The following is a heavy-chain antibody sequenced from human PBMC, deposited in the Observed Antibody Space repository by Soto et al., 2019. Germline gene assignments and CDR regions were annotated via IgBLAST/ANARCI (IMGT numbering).Heavy chain of an antibody. V-gene: IGHV3-74*01. Sequence: EVQLVESGGGLVQPGGSLRLSCAASGFTFSSYWMHWVRQAPGKGLVWVSRINSDGSGAYYADPVKGRFTISRDNAKNTVYLQMNSLRAEDTALYYCARGLKNYDGRDVWGQGTTVTVSS. CDR3: ARGLKNYDGRDV. CDR1: GFTFSSYW. CDR2: INSDGSGA. J-gene: IGHJ6*02.